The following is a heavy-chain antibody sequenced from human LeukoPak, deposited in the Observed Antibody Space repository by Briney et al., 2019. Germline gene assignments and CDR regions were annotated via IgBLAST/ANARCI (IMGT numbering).Heavy chain of an antibody. J-gene: IGHJ4*02. CDR1: GYSFTTYW. V-gene: IGHV5-51*01. CDR3: ARLALGDYVDY. Sequence: GESLKISCKGSGYSFTTYWIGWVRQMPGKGPEWMGIIYPDDSDTRYSPSFQGQVTISADKSINTASLQWSSLKASDTAMYYCARLALGDYVDYWGQGTLVTVSS. CDR2: IYPDDSDT. D-gene: IGHD2-15*01.